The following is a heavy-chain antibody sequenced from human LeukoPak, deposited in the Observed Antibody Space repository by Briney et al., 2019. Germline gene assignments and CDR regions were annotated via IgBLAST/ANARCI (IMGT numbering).Heavy chain of an antibody. CDR3: AKDQSSFCSRSSCYALHY. CDR1: GFTFSSYN. J-gene: IGHJ4*02. V-gene: IGHV3-48*01. CDR2: ISHSSSTI. D-gene: IGHD2-2*01. Sequence: GGSLRLSCAASGFTFSSYNMNWVRQAPGKGLEWVSYISHSSSTIYYADSVKGRFTISRDNAKNALYLQMNSLRAEDTAVYYCAKDQSSFCSRSSCYALHYWGQGTPVTVSS.